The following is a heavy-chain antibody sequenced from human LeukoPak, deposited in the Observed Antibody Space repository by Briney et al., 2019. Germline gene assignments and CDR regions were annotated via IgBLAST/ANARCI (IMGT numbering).Heavy chain of an antibody. D-gene: IGHD1-26*01. Sequence: SETLSLTCAVYGGSFSGYYWSWIRQPPGKGLEWIGEINHSGSTNYNPSLKSRVTISVDTSKNQFSLKLSSVTAADTAVYYCARGGQWAHVWFDYWGQGTLVTVSS. V-gene: IGHV4-34*01. CDR2: INHSGST. J-gene: IGHJ4*02. CDR1: GGSFSGYY. CDR3: ARGGQWAHVWFDY.